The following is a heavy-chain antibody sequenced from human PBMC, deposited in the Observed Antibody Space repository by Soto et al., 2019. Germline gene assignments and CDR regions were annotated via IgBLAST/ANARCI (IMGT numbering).Heavy chain of an antibody. CDR2: INHSGST. Sequence: SETLSLTCAVYGGSFSGYYWSWIRQPPGKGLEWIGEINHSGSTNYNPSLKSRVTISVDTSKNQFSLKLSSVTAADTAVYYCASISFWSGYFDVWGQGTTVT. D-gene: IGHD3-3*01. CDR3: ASISFWSGYFDV. V-gene: IGHV4-34*01. J-gene: IGHJ6*02. CDR1: GGSFSGYY.